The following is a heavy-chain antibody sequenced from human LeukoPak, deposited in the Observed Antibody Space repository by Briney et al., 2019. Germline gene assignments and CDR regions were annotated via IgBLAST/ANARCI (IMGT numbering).Heavy chain of an antibody. J-gene: IGHJ4*02. Sequence: GGSLRLSSAASRFTFDKYSMIWVRQAPGMGLEWVSSISKSSSYINYADSVKGRFTISRDNAKNSLYLQMNSLRAEDMALYYCAKDIGSGYSGYDYLDYWGQGTLVTVSS. D-gene: IGHD5-12*01. CDR2: ISKSSSYI. CDR3: AKDIGSGYSGYDYLDY. V-gene: IGHV3-21*04. CDR1: RFTFDKYS.